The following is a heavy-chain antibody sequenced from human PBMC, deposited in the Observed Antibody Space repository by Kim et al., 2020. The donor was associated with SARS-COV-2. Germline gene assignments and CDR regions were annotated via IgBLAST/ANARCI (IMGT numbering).Heavy chain of an antibody. Sequence: ETIYAQKLQGKVTMTEDTATDTAYMELSSLRSEDTAVYYCAYSSGLAIDYWGQGTLVTVSS. V-gene: IGHV1-24*01. J-gene: IGHJ4*02. CDR3: AYSSGLAIDY. CDR2: ET. D-gene: IGHD6-19*01.